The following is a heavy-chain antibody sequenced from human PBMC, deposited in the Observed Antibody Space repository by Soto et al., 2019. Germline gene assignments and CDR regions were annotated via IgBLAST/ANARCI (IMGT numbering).Heavy chain of an antibody. Sequence: GSLRLSCAASGFPFSRYDMHWVRQAPGKGLEWVAVLWFDGSNEYYADSVQGRFTISRDNSKNTLYLQMDSLRAEDTAVYYCAKVLYASESFDSEEAPYGMDVWGQGTKVTASS. D-gene: IGHD3-10*01. CDR2: LWFDGSNE. J-gene: IGHJ6*02. CDR1: GFPFSRYD. V-gene: IGHV3-33*06. CDR3: AKVLYASESFDSEEAPYGMDV.